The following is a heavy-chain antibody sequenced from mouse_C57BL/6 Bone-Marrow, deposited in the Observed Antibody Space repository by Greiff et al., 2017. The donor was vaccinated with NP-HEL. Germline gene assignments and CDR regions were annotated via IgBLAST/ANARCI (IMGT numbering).Heavy chain of an antibody. CDR3: TRWDPYYYGSSGWYFDV. CDR2: IDPETGGT. CDR1: GYTFTDYE. Sequence: QVQLKQSGAELVRPGASVTLSCKASGYTFTDYEMHWVKQTPVHGLEWIGVIDPETGGTAYNQKFKGKAILTADKSSSTAYMELRSLTSEDSAVYYCTRWDPYYYGSSGWYFDVWGTGTTVTVSS. J-gene: IGHJ1*03. V-gene: IGHV1-15*01. D-gene: IGHD1-1*01.